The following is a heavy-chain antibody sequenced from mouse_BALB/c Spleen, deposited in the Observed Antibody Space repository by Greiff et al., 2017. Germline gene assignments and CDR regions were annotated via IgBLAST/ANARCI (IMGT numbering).Heavy chain of an antibody. J-gene: IGHJ1*01. CDR3: ARNYYGSSYGYFDV. Sequence: EVQLVESGGGLVKPGGSLKLSCAASGFTFSSYGMSWVRQTPDKRLEWVATISSGGSYTYYPDSVKGRFTISRDNAKNTLYLQMSSLKSEDTAMYYCARNYYGSSYGYFDVWGAGTTVTVSS. CDR1: GFTFSSYG. V-gene: IGHV5-6*01. CDR2: ISSGGSYT. D-gene: IGHD1-1*01.